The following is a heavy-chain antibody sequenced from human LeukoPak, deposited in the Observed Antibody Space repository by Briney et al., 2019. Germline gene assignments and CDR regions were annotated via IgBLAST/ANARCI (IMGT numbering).Heavy chain of an antibody. Sequence: PGGSLRLSCAASGFTFSSYGMHWVRQAPGKGLEWVAFIRYDGSNKYYADSVKGRFTISRDNAKNSLYLQLNSLRAEDTAVYYCATSYYYGSGSYTNPEYWGQGTLVTVSS. V-gene: IGHV3-30*02. J-gene: IGHJ4*02. D-gene: IGHD3-10*01. CDR3: ATSYYYGSGSYTNPEY. CDR1: GFTFSSYG. CDR2: IRYDGSNK.